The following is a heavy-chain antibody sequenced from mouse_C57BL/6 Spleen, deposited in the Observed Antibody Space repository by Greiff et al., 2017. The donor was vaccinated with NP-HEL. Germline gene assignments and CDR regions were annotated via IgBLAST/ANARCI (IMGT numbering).Heavy chain of an antibody. D-gene: IGHD1-1*01. CDR1: GYTFTSYW. V-gene: IGHV1-69*01. J-gene: IGHJ4*01. CDR2: IDPSDSYT. Sequence: VQLQQPGAELVMPGASVKLSCKASGYTFTSYWMHWVKQRPGQGLEWIGEIDPSDSYTNYNQKFKGKSTLTVDKSSSTAYMQLSSLTSEDSAVYYCARSYGSSRDAMDYWGQGTSVTVSS. CDR3: ARSYGSSRDAMDY.